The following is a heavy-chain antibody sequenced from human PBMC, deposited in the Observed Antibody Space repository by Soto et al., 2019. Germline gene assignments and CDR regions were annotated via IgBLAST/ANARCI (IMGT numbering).Heavy chain of an antibody. J-gene: IGHJ5*02. CDR3: ARVGPWVPYYYDSSPYTFENWFDP. D-gene: IGHD3-22*01. V-gene: IGHV4-38-2*01. Sequence: PSETLSLTCGVSGYSISSGYYWGWLRQPPGKGLEWIGSIYRGGSTYYNPSLNSRVTLSIDMTNNHVSLILNSVTAADTAVYYCARVGPWVPYYYDSSPYTFENWFDPWGQGTLVTVSS. CDR1: GYSISSGYY. CDR2: IYRGGST.